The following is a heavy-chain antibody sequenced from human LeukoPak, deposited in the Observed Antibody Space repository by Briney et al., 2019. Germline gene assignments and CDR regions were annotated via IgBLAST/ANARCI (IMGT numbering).Heavy chain of an antibody. D-gene: IGHD1-20*01. V-gene: IGHV1-2*02. Sequence: ASVKVSCKASGYTFTGYYMHWVRQAPGRGLEWMGWINPNSGGTNYAQKFQGRVTMTRDTSISTAYMELSRLRSDDTAVYYCARDKGIRVTGTPMYWGQGTLVTVSS. CDR1: GYTFTGYY. CDR2: INPNSGGT. CDR3: ARDKGIRVTGTPMY. J-gene: IGHJ4*02.